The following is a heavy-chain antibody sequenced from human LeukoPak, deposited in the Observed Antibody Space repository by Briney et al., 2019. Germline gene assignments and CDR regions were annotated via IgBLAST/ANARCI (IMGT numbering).Heavy chain of an antibody. D-gene: IGHD2-15*01. J-gene: IGHJ4*02. Sequence: GGSLRLSCAGSGFSFSNYWMAWVRQAPGKGPEWVANMKQDGSARHYADSVKGRFTISRDNAQNSVYLQMNSLRAEDTAAYYCARDVVGSLDYWGLGTLVTVSS. CDR3: ARDVVGSLDY. CDR2: MKQDGSAR. CDR1: GFSFSNYW. V-gene: IGHV3-7*01.